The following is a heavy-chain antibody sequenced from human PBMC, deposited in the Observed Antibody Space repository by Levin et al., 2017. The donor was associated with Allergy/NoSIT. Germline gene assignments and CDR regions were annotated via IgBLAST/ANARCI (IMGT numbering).Heavy chain of an antibody. V-gene: IGHV4-39*01. J-gene: IGHJ4*02. CDR1: GDSISNVNDY. CDR2: IHYSGRT. CDR3: VRQYGSGSFFDF. D-gene: IGHD3-10*01. Sequence: SETLSLTCTVSGDSISNVNDYWVWMRLPPGKGLDWVGSIHYSGRTYFNPSLKSRVTLSVDASVNQFFLRLTSVTAADTAIYYCVRQYGSGSFFDFWGQGVLVTVSS.